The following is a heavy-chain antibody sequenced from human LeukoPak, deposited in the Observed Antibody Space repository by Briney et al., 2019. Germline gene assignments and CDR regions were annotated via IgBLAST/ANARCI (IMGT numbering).Heavy chain of an antibody. D-gene: IGHD4-23*01. J-gene: IGHJ3*02. CDR1: GGSISSYY. CDR3: ARGLTTVVTAPHEDAFDI. V-gene: IGHV4-34*01. CDR2: INHSGST. Sequence: SETLSLTCTVSGGSISSYYWSWIRQPPGKGLEWIGEINHSGSTNYNPSLKSRVTISVDTSKNQFSLKLSSVTAADTAVYYCARGLTTVVTAPHEDAFDIWGQGTMVTVSS.